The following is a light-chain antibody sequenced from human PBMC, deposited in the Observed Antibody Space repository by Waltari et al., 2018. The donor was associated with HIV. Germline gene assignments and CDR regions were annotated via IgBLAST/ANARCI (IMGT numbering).Light chain of an antibody. J-gene: IGKJ4*01. CDR3: QQTYSAPLT. Sequence: DIQMTQSPSSLSSSVGDRVTITWRAGQRISTYLNWFQQKRGKAPNLLISAASGLQSGVPSRFSGSGAGTDFTLTISGLQPEEFASYYCQQTYSAPLTFGGGTKVEI. CDR1: QRISTY. CDR2: AAS. V-gene: IGKV1-39*01.